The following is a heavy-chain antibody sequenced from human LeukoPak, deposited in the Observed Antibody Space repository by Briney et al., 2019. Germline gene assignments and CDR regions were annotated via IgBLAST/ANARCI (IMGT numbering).Heavy chain of an antibody. Sequence: GSLRLSCAASGFTVSSNYMSWVRQAPGKGLEWIGEINHSGSTNYNPSLKSRVTISVDTSKNQFSLKLSSVTAADTAVYYCARVAGGVNWFDPWGQGTLVTVST. CDR2: INHSGST. J-gene: IGHJ5*02. CDR1: GFTVSSNY. D-gene: IGHD2-8*01. V-gene: IGHV4-34*01. CDR3: ARVAGGVNWFDP.